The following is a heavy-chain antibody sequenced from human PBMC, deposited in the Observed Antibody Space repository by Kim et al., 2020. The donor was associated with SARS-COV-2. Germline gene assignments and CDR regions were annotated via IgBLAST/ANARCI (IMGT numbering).Heavy chain of an antibody. Sequence: SETLSLTCAVYGGSFSGYYWSWIRQPPGKGLEWIGEINHSGSTNYNPSLKSRVTISVDTSKNQFSLKLSSVTAADTAVYYCAREGPRGSSWYPRGSLAFDIWGQGTMVTVSS. V-gene: IGHV4-34*01. J-gene: IGHJ3*02. D-gene: IGHD6-13*01. CDR3: AREGPRGSSWYPRGSLAFDI. CDR1: GGSFSGYY. CDR2: INHSGST.